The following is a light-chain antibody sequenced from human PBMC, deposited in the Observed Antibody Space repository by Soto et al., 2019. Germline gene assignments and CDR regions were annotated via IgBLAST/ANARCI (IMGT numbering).Light chain of an antibody. CDR3: QHYNKWPFT. J-gene: IGKJ3*01. V-gene: IGKV3-15*01. Sequence: EIVMTQSPATLSVSPGERATLSCRASQGISSNLAWYQQKPGQAPRLLIFGASSRATGIPARFSGSGSGPEFTLPISSLQSEDFAVYYCQHYNKWPFTFGPGTKVDIK. CDR1: QGISSN. CDR2: GAS.